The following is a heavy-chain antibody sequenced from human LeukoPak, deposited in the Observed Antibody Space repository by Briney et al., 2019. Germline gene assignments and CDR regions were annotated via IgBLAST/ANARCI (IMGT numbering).Heavy chain of an antibody. CDR2: ISGSGGST. CDR3: AKDLAQQWLIVFDY. CDR1: GFTFSSYA. J-gene: IGHJ4*02. D-gene: IGHD6-19*01. V-gene: IGHV3-23*01. Sequence: PGGPLRLSCAASGFTFSSYAMGWVRQAPGKGLEWVSAISGSGGSTYYADSVKGRFTISRDSSKNTLYLQMNSLRAEDTAVYYCAKDLAQQWLIVFDYWGQGTLVTVSS.